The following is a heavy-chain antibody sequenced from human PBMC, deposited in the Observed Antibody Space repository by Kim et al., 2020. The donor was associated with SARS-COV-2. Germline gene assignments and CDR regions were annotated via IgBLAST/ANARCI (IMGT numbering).Heavy chain of an antibody. CDR2: IYYSGST. J-gene: IGHJ5*02. Sequence: SETLSLTCTVSGGSISSYYWSWIRQPPGKGLEWIGYIYYSGSTNYNPSLKSRVTISVDTSKNQFSLKLSSVTAADTAVYYCARDLKGEDGSGSYYNGGWFDPWGQGTLVTVSS. CDR1: GGSISSYY. V-gene: IGHV4-59*01. D-gene: IGHD3-10*01. CDR3: ARDLKGEDGSGSYYNGGWFDP.